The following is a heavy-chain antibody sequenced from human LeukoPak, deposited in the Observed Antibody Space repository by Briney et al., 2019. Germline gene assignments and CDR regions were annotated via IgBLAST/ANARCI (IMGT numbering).Heavy chain of an antibody. V-gene: IGHV4-59*01. Sequence: PSETLSLTCTVSGGSISSYNWSWIRQPPGKGLEWIGYIYYSGSTNYNPSLKSRVTISVDTSKNQFSLKLSSVTAADTAVYYCAREMREQWLVDDYYYYMDVWGKGTTVTISS. CDR2: IYYSGST. D-gene: IGHD6-19*01. J-gene: IGHJ6*03. CDR1: GGSISSYN. CDR3: AREMREQWLVDDYYYYMDV.